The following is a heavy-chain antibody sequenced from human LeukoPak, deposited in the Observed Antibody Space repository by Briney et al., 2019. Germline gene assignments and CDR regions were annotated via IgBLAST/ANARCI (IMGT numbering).Heavy chain of an antibody. Sequence: SETLSLTCTASGGSISSYYWSWIRQPPGKGLEWIGYIYYSGSTNYNPSLKSRATISVDTSKNQFSLKLSSVTAADTAVYYCARSTSYWYFDLWGRGTLVTVSS. CDR2: IYYSGST. J-gene: IGHJ2*01. D-gene: IGHD5/OR15-5a*01. V-gene: IGHV4-59*08. CDR3: ARSTSYWYFDL. CDR1: GGSISSYY.